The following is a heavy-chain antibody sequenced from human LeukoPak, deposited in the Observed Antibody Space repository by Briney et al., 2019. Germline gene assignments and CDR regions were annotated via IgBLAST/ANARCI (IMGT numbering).Heavy chain of an antibody. CDR3: AKPRRYDYDSSYDAFDI. CDR2: ISGSGGST. J-gene: IGHJ3*02. D-gene: IGHD3-22*01. V-gene: IGHV3-23*01. CDR1: GFTFSSYA. Sequence: PGGSLRLSCAASGFTFSSYAMSWVRQAPGKGLEWVSAISGSGGSTYYADSVKGRFTISRDNSKNTLYLQMNSLRAEDTAVYYCAKPRRYDYDSSYDAFDIWGQGTMVTVSS.